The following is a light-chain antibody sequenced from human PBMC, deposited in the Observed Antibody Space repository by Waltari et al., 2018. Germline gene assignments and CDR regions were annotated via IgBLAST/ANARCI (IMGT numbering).Light chain of an antibody. CDR2: DAS. CDR3: QQRSNWYT. V-gene: IGKV3-11*01. J-gene: IGKJ2*01. CDR1: QSVSIY. Sequence: EIVLTQSPATLSLSPGERATLSCSASQSVSIYLAWYQQKPGQSPRLLIYDASNRATGIPARFSGSGSGIDFTLTISSLEPEDFAVYYCQQRSNWYTFGQGTKLEIK.